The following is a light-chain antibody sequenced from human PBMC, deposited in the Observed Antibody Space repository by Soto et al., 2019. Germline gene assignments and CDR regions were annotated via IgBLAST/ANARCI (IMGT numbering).Light chain of an antibody. Sequence: DIQMTQSPSTLSASVGDRVTITCRASQSINTWLAWYQLKPGRAPKLLFYKASTLESGVPSRFSGSGSGTEFTLTISSLQPDDFATYYCQQYQTYSQFGQGTKVEIK. J-gene: IGKJ1*01. V-gene: IGKV1-5*03. CDR3: QQYQTYSQ. CDR2: KAS. CDR1: QSINTW.